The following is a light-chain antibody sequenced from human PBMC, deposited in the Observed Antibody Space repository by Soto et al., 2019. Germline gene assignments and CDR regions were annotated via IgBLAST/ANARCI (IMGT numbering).Light chain of an antibody. CDR3: HQYGSSPPWT. CDR2: ETS. V-gene: IGKV3-20*01. Sequence: EMVMTPSPATLSVSPVERATLSCRASPSVSSSYLAWSQQRTGQAPRLLIYETSSRATGIPDRFSGSGSGTAFTLTISRLEPEDFAVYYCHQYGSSPPWTFGQGTKVDIK. CDR1: PSVSSSY. J-gene: IGKJ1*01.